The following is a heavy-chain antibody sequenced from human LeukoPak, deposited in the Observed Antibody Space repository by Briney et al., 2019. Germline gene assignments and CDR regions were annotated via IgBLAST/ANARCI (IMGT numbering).Heavy chain of an antibody. CDR1: EFTSISFP. CDR2: ISSNGGST. CDR3: AKGGRGNYFDY. Sequence: GGPLGLSGAPPEFTSISFPMHWVRRAQGRGLEFVSAISSNGGSTYYANSVKGRFTISRDNSKNTLYLQMNSLRAEDTAVYYCAKGGRGNYFDYWGQGTLVTVSS. V-gene: IGHV3-64*01. J-gene: IGHJ4*02.